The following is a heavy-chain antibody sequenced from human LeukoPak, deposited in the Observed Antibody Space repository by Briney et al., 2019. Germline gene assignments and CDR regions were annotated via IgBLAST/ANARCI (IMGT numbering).Heavy chain of an antibody. CDR2: ISSSSSYI. J-gene: IGHJ4*02. V-gene: IGHV3-21*01. D-gene: IGHD1-26*01. CDR1: GFTFSSYS. CDR3: ARGTRVGATLFDY. Sequence: PGGSLRLSCAASGFTFSSYSMNWVRQAPGKGLEWVSSISSSSSYIYYADSVKGRSTISRDNAKNSLYLQMNSLRAEDTAVYYCARGTRVGATLFDYWGQGTLVTVSS.